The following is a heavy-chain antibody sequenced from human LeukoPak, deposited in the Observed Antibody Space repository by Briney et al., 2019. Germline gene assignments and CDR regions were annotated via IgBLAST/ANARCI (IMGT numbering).Heavy chain of an antibody. CDR3: ASGNPPFMNYGSGSYSYYYYYMDV. CDR2: IIPIFGTA. Sequence: ASVKVSCKASGGTFSSYAISWVRQAPGQGLEWMGGIIPIFGTANYAQKFQGRVTITADKSTSTAYMELSSLRSEDTAVYYCASGNPPFMNYGSGSYSYYYYYMDVWGKGTTVTVSS. CDR1: GGTFSSYA. V-gene: IGHV1-69*06. J-gene: IGHJ6*03. D-gene: IGHD3-10*01.